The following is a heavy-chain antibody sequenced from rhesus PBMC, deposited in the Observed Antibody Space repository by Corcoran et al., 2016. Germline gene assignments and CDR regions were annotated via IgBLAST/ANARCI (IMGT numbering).Heavy chain of an antibody. J-gene: IGHJ3*01. Sequence: QVKLQQWGEGLVKPLETLSLTCAVYGGSMSGYYYWTWIRQAPGKGLEWFGNIDGNRASSQYHPSLKNRVTLSGDTSKKQFSRVVNSVAAADPAVYYCAGGGQPHGAFDFWGQGLRVTVSS. D-gene: IGHD1-1*01. V-gene: IGHV4-73*01. CDR2: IDGNRASS. CDR3: AGGGQPHGAFDF. CDR1: GGSMSGYYY.